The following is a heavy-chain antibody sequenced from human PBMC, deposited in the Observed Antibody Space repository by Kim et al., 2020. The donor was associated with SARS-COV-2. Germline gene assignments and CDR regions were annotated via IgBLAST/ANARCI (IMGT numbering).Heavy chain of an antibody. CDR1: GFTFSTYG. CDR2: IWYDGSDK. CDR3: ARDQARYWNDFDY. Sequence: GGSLRLSCAASGFTFSTYGMHWVRQAPGKGLEWVAVIWYDGSDKYYADSVKGRFTISRDNSKNTLYLQMSSLRAEDTAVYYCARDQARYWNDFDYWGQGTLVTVSS. D-gene: IGHD1-1*01. J-gene: IGHJ4*02. V-gene: IGHV3-33*01.